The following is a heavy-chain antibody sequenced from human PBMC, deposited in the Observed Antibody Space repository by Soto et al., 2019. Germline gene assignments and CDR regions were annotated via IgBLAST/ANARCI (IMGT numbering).Heavy chain of an antibody. V-gene: IGHV3-30-3*01. Sequence: GGALRLSCAASGFTFSSYAMHWVRQAPGKGLEWVAVISYDGSNKYYADSVKGRFTISRDNSKNTLYLQMNSLRAEDTAVYYCARDHEAIGGYFQHWGQGTLVTVSS. CDR1: GFTFSSYA. CDR2: ISYDGSNK. CDR3: ARDHEAIGGYFQH. J-gene: IGHJ1*01.